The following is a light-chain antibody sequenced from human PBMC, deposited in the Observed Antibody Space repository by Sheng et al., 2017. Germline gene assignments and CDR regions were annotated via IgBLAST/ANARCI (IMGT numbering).Light chain of an antibody. Sequence: DIQMTQSPSSLSASVGDRVIITCRASQDISNYLAWFHQKPGTAPKSLIYAASSLQKGVPSRFSGSGSGTHFTLTITSLQPADFGTFYCQQYETYPFTFGGGTRLDIK. CDR1: QDISNY. V-gene: IGKV1-16*01. CDR2: AAS. J-gene: IGKJ4*01. CDR3: QQYETYPFT.